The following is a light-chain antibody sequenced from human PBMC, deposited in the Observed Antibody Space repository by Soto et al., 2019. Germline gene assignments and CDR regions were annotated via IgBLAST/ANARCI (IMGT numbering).Light chain of an antibody. CDR2: DAS. J-gene: IGKJ4*01. V-gene: IGKV1-33*01. Sequence: DIQLTQSPSSLSASVGDRVTITCQASQDISKYLNWYQQKPGKAPKLLIYDASNLETGVPSRFSGSGSGTDFTFTINSLQPEDIGTYYCQQYENLPSFGGGTKVDIK. CDR1: QDISKY. CDR3: QQYENLPS.